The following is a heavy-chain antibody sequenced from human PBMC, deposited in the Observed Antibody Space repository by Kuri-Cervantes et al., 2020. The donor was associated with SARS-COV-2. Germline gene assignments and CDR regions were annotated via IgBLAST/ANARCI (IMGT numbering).Heavy chain of an antibody. J-gene: IGHJ4*02. CDR2: INAGNGNT. CDR1: GYTFTSYA. Sequence: ASVKVSCKASGYTFTSYAMHWVRQAPGQRLEWMGWINAGNGNTKYSQKFQGRVTITRDTSASTAYMELRSPRSDDTAVYYCARDITIFGVVPFDYWGQGTLVTVSS. V-gene: IGHV1-3*01. D-gene: IGHD3-3*01. CDR3: ARDITIFGVVPFDY.